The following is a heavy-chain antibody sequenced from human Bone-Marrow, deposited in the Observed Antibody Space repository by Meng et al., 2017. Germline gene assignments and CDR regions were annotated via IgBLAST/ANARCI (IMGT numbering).Heavy chain of an antibody. CDR1: GYTFTRYG. J-gene: IGHJ4*02. D-gene: IGHD6-13*01. CDR2: ISAYNGNT. CDR3: ARVVPIAGAGWDTYYFDY. V-gene: IGHV1-18*01. Sequence: SVKVSCQASGYTFTRYGISWVRQAPGQGLEGMGWISAYNGNTHYAQKLQGRVTMTTDTSTSTAYMELRSLRSDDTAVYYGARVVPIAGAGWDTYYFDYWGQGTLVTVSS.